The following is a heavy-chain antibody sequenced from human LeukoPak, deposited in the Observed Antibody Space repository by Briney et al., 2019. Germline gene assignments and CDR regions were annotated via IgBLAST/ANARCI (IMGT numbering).Heavy chain of an antibody. V-gene: IGHV3-30*02. J-gene: IGHJ4*02. CDR3: AKDRPYFDY. CDR1: GFSLSNFG. CDR2: IHSDGNMK. Sequence: GTSLRLSCAASGFSLSNFGIHWVRQAPARGLEWVAFIHSDGNMKNYADSVKGRFSIFRDTSTNTVYLQMSGLGAEGTAVYYCAKDRPYFDYWGQGNLVTVSS.